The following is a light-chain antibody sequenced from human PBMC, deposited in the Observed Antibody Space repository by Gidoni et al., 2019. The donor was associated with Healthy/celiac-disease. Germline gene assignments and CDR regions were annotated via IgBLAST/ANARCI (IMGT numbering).Light chain of an antibody. CDR1: QSVSSN. CDR3: QQYNNPRVT. CDR2: GAS. Sequence: EIVMTQSPATLSVSPGERATLSCRASQSVSSNLAWYQQKPGQAPRLLIYGASTRATGIPVRFSGSGSGTEFTLTISSLQSEDFAVYYCQQYNNPRVTFGQXTKVEIK. J-gene: IGKJ2*01. V-gene: IGKV3-15*01.